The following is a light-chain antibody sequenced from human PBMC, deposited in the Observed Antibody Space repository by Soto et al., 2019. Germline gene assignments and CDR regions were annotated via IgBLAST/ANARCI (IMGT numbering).Light chain of an antibody. J-gene: IGLJ3*02. CDR3: AAWDASLKGWV. V-gene: IGLV1-44*01. CDR2: SND. Sequence: QSVLTQPPSVSGAPGQRVTISCTGGTSNIGAGYDVHWYQQLPGTAPKLLIHSNDQRPSGVPDRFSGSKSGTSASLAISGLQSEDEADYYCAAWDASLKGWVFGGGTQLTVL. CDR1: TSNIGAGYD.